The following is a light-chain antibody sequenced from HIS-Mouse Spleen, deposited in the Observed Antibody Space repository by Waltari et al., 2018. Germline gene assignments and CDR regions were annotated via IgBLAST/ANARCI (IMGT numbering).Light chain of an antibody. Sequence: EIVLTQSPATLSLSPGERATLSCRASQSVSSNLSWYQQKPGQAPRLLIYDASNRATGIPARFSGSGSGTAFTLTISSLEPEDFAVYYCQQRSNWPPLTFGGGTKVEIK. CDR2: DAS. CDR1: QSVSSN. CDR3: QQRSNWPPLT. V-gene: IGKV3-11*01. J-gene: IGKJ4*01.